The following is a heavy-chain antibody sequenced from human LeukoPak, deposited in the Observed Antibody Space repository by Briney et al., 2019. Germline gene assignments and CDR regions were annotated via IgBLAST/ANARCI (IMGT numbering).Heavy chain of an antibody. CDR1: GFTVSSNY. J-gene: IGHJ6*03. CDR2: IYSGGST. Sequence: GRSLRLSCAASGFTVSSNYMSWVRQAPGKGLEWVSVIYSGGSTYYADSVKGRFTISRDNSKNTLYLQMNSLRAEDTAVYYCARSIFGVVRPNYYMDVWGKGTTVTVSS. CDR3: ARSIFGVVRPNYYMDV. D-gene: IGHD3-3*01. V-gene: IGHV3-53*01.